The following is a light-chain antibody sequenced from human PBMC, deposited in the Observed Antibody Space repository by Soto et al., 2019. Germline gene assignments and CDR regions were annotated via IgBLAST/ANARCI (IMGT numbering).Light chain of an antibody. J-gene: IGKJ1*01. CDR1: QSVSSNY. V-gene: IGKV3-20*01. Sequence: EIVLTQSPGTLALSPGERATLSCRASQSVSSNYLVWYQQRPGQAPRLLIHGASSRATGIPDRFSGSGSGTDFTLTIIRLEPEDLAVYYCQQYGSSPPWTFGQGTTVEI. CDR3: QQYGSSPPWT. CDR2: GAS.